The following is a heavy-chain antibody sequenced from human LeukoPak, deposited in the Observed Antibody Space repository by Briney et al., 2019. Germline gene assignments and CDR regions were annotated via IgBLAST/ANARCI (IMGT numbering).Heavy chain of an antibody. CDR3: ARVDTYYYYMDV. J-gene: IGHJ6*03. D-gene: IGHD3-22*01. CDR1: GFTFSSYA. CDR2: INPSGGST. V-gene: IGHV1-46*01. Sequence: GGSLRLSCAASGFTFSSYAMHWVRQAPGQGLEWMGIINPSGGSTSYAQKFQGRVTMTRDTSTSTVYMELSSLRSEDTAVYYCARVDTYYYYMDVWGKGTTVTVSS.